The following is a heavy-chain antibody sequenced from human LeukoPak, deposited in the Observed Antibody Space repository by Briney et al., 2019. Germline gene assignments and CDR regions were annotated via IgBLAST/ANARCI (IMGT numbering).Heavy chain of an antibody. V-gene: IGHV3-30*04. CDR3: AKSLTFDWFYYMDV. D-gene: IGHD3-9*01. CDR1: GFTFSSYA. Sequence: GGSLRLSCAASGFTFSSYAMHWVRQAPGKGLEWVTIISYDGTNKYYADSVKGRFTIFRDNSKNTLYLQMNSLRAEDTAVYYCAKSLTFDWFYYMDVWGKGTTVTISS. CDR2: ISYDGTNK. J-gene: IGHJ6*03.